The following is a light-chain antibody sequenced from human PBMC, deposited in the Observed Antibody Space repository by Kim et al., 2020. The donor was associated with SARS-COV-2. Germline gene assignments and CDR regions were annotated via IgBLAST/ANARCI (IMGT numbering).Light chain of an antibody. J-gene: IGKJ5*01. Sequence: LSPGERATLTCRASQSVSSFVNWYQQKPGQAPRLLMYDVSDRATGIPARFSGSGSGTDFTLTISSLEPEDFAVYYCQQRRDWPPTFGQGTRLEI. CDR2: DVS. V-gene: IGKV3-11*01. CDR1: QSVSSF. CDR3: QQRRDWPPT.